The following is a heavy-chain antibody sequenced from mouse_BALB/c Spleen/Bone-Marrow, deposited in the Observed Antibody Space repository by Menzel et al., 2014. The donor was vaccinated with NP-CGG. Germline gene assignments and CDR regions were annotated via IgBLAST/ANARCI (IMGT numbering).Heavy chain of an antibody. CDR3: ASYYYGRYFDV. V-gene: IGHV14-3*02. CDR1: GFNIKDTY. D-gene: IGHD1-1*01. CDR2: IDPANGNT. Sequence: EVMLVESGAGLVKSGASVKSSCTASGFNIKDTYMHWVKQRPEQGLEWIGRIDPANGNTKYDPKFQGKATITADTSSNTAYLQLSSLTSEDTAVYYCASYYYGRYFDVWGAGTTVTVSS. J-gene: IGHJ1*01.